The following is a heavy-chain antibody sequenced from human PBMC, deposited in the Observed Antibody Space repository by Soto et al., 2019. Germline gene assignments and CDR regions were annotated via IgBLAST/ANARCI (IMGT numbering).Heavy chain of an antibody. CDR3: AKGRAQNWIFDY. CDR1: GFTFSSYA. CDR2: ISGSGGTA. D-gene: IGHD1-1*01. J-gene: IGHJ4*02. V-gene: IGHV3-23*01. Sequence: EVQLLESGGGSVQPGGSLRLSCAASGFTFSSYAMHWVRRPPGKELEWVSSISGSGGTAYYADSVKGRFSISRDSLENTLYLQKNSQRAEDTAVYNCAKGRAQNWIFDYWGQGTLVTVSP.